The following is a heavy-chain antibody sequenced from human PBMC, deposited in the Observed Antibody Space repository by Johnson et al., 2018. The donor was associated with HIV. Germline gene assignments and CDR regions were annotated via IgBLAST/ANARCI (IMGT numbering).Heavy chain of an antibody. J-gene: IGHJ3*02. Sequence: QVQLVESGGGLVKPGGSLRLSCATSGFTFSDYYINWIRQAPGKGLEWVSYISGSSSIIYYADSVKGRFTISRDNAKNSLYLQMTSLRAEDTAVYYCARDRPPWMGEDAFDIWGQGTMVTVSS. CDR1: GFTFSDYY. D-gene: IGHD1-1*01. V-gene: IGHV3-11*04. CDR2: ISGSSSII. CDR3: ARDRPPWMGEDAFDI.